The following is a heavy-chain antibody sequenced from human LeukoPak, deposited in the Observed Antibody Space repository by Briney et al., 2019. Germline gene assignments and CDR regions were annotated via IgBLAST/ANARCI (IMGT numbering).Heavy chain of an antibody. V-gene: IGHV3-69-1*01. J-gene: IGHJ4*02. Sequence: GGSLRLSCAASGFTFSDYYMNWVRQAPGKGLEWVSSISSSSTIYYADSVKGRFTISRDNAKNSLYLQMNSLRAEDTAVYYCARVLWFGELLYFRGAFDYWGQGTLVTVSS. CDR1: GFTFSDYY. CDR3: ARVLWFGELLYFRGAFDY. CDR2: ISSSSTI. D-gene: IGHD3-10*01.